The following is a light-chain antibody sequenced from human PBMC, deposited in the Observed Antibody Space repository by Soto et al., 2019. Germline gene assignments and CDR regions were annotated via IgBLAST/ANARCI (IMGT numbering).Light chain of an antibody. Sequence: EIEMNQYRSTLSSSVGDRVTITCRASQSISSWLAWYQQKPGKAPKLLIYDASSLESGVPSRFSGSGSGTEFTLTISSLQPDDFATYYCQQYNSYSGTFGQGTKVDIK. J-gene: IGKJ1*01. V-gene: IGKV1-5*01. CDR3: QQYNSYSGT. CDR1: QSISSW. CDR2: DAS.